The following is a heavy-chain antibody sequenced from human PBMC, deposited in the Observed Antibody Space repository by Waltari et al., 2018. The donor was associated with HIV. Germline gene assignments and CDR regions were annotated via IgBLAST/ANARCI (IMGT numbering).Heavy chain of an antibody. CDR2: ISGSGGST. Sequence: EVQLLESGGGLVQPGGSLRLSCAASGFTFSSYAMSWVRQAPGKGLEWVSAISGSGGSTYYADSVKGRFTISRDNSKNTLYLQMNSLRAEDTAVYYCAKLGGRFRESVIAPYKATVVMYVWGQGTTVTVSS. J-gene: IGHJ6*02. D-gene: IGHD2-21*01. CDR3: AKLGGRFRESVIAPYKATVVMYV. V-gene: IGHV3-23*01. CDR1: GFTFSSYA.